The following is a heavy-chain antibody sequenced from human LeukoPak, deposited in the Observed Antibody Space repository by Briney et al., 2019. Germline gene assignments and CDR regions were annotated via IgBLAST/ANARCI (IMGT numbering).Heavy chain of an antibody. D-gene: IGHD4-23*01. J-gene: IGHJ4*02. V-gene: IGHV4-4*07. CDR1: GDSISSYY. CDR3: ARDRTYGGNSGFDY. CDR2: IYSSGSS. Sequence: SETLSLTCSVSGDSISSYYWSWIRQPAGKGLEWIGRIYSSGSSSYNPSLKSRVTMSVDTSKNQFSLNLTSVTAADTAVYYCARDRTYGGNSGFDYWGQGTLVTVSS.